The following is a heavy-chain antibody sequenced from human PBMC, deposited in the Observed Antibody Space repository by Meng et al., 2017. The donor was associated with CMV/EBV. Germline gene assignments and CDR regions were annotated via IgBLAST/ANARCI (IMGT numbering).Heavy chain of an antibody. D-gene: IGHD6-13*01. CDR1: GYTFTGYY. CDR2: INPNSGGT. CDR3: AKDSLRAAGISYYFDY. V-gene: IGHV1-2*02. Sequence: ASVKVSCKASGYTFTGYYMHWVRQAPGQGLEWMGWINPNSGGTNYAQKFQGRVTMTRDTSISTAYMELSRLRSDDTAVYYCAKDSLRAAGISYYFDYWGQGTLVTVSS. J-gene: IGHJ4*02.